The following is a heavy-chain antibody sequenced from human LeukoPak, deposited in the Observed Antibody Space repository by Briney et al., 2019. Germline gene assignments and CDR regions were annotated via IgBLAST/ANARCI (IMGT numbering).Heavy chain of an antibody. CDR1: GDSISSYY. J-gene: IGHJ3*02. V-gene: IGHV4-59*01. Sequence: SSETLSLTCSVSGDSISSYYWSWIRQPPGRGLGWIGHVYDSGSTYYNPSLESRVSISVDTSKNQFSLKLSSVTAADTAVYYCARDRFIGGLAIDIWGQGTMVTVSS. CDR2: VYDSGST. CDR3: ARDRFIGGLAIDI. D-gene: IGHD3-16*01.